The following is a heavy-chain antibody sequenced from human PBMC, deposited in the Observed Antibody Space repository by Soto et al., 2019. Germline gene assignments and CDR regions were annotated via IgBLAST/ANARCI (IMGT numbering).Heavy chain of an antibody. Sequence: EVQLLESGGGLVQPGGSLRLSCAASGFTFSSYAMSWVRQAPGKGLEWVSAISGSGGSTYYADSVKGRFTISRDNSKNSLYLQMNGLRAEDTAVYYCAKALVGYYYDSSGYYPDAFDIWGQGTMVTVSS. V-gene: IGHV3-23*01. CDR1: GFTFSSYA. CDR2: ISGSGGST. CDR3: AKALVGYYYDSSGYYPDAFDI. J-gene: IGHJ3*02. D-gene: IGHD3-22*01.